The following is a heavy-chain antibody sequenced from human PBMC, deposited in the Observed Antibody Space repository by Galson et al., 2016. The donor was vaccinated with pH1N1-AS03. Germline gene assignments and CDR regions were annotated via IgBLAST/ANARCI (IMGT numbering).Heavy chain of an antibody. V-gene: IGHV3-33*01. CDR2: IWHDGSEK. Sequence: SLRLSCAASGFTFSSHGMHWVRQTPGKGLEWVAVIWHDGSEKYYADSVKGRFTISRDNSKNTLYLQMNSLRAEDTAVYYFERDRHYYDYIWGTYRYDWYFDRWGRGTLVTVSS. J-gene: IGHJ2*01. CDR1: GFTFSSHG. CDR3: ERDRHYYDYIWGTYRYDWYFDR. D-gene: IGHD3-16*02.